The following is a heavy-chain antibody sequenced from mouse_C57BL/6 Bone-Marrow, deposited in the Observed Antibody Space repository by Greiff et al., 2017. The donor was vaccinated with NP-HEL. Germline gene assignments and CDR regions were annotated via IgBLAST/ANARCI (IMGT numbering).Heavy chain of an antibody. D-gene: IGHD2-4*01. J-gene: IGHJ4*01. CDR2: ISDGGSYT. CDR3: ARGYYEGYAMDY. V-gene: IGHV5-4*03. CDR1: GFTFSSYA. Sequence: EVKLMESGGGLVKPGGSLKLSCAASGFTFSSYAMSWVRQTPEKRLEWVATISDGGSYTYYPDNVKGRFTISRDNAKNNLYLQMSHLKSEDTAMYYCARGYYEGYAMDYWGQGTSVTVSS.